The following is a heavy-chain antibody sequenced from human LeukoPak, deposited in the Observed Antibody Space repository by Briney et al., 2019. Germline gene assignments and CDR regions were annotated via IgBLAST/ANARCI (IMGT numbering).Heavy chain of an antibody. CDR3: ARLSYGSGSCTPPNWFDP. Sequence: GESLKISCKGSGYSFTSYWIGWVRQMPGKGLEWMGIIYPGDSDTRYSPSFQGQVTISADKSISTAYLQWSSLKASDTAMYYCARLSYGSGSCTPPNWFDPWGQGTLVTVSS. J-gene: IGHJ5*02. CDR1: GYSFTSYW. V-gene: IGHV5-51*01. D-gene: IGHD3-10*01. CDR2: IYPGDSDT.